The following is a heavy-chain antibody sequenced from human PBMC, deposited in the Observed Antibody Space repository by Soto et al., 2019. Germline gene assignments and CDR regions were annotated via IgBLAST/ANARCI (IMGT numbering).Heavy chain of an antibody. CDR3: ARSWNTSVYYYYGMDV. Sequence: PGESLKISCKGSGYSFTSYWISWVRQMPGKGLEWMGRIDPSDSYTNYSPSFQGHVTISADESISTAYLQWSSLKASDTAMYYCARSWNTSVYYYYGMDVWGQGTTVTVSS. V-gene: IGHV5-10-1*01. CDR1: GYSFTSYW. CDR2: IDPSDSYT. J-gene: IGHJ6*02. D-gene: IGHD1-1*01.